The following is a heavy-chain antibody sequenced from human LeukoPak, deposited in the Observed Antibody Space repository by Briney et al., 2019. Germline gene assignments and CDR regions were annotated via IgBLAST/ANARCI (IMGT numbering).Heavy chain of an antibody. J-gene: IGHJ4*02. V-gene: IGHV3-23*01. Sequence: GGSLRLSCAASGFTFSSYAMNWVRQAPGKGLEWVSTISGSGTSTYYADSVKGRFTISRGNSKNTLYLQMNSLRAEDTAIYYCAKAYGSGSYYPDYWGQGTLVTVSS. CDR3: AKAYGSGSYYPDY. CDR1: GFTFSSYA. D-gene: IGHD3-10*01. CDR2: ISGSGTST.